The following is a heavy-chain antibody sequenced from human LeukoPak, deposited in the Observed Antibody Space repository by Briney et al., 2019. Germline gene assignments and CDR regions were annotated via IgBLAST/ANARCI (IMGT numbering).Heavy chain of an antibody. CDR3: ARGLSGSYSFDY. V-gene: IGHV3-64*01. CDR1: GFTLSSYA. CDR2: INDAGTTT. D-gene: IGHD1-26*01. J-gene: IGHJ4*02. Sequence: GGSLRLSCVVSGFTLSSYAMHWVRQAPGKGLEYVSGINDAGTTTHYANSVKGRFTISRDISNNTLYLQMGSLRAEDMAVYYCARGLSGSYSFDYWGQGTLVTVSS.